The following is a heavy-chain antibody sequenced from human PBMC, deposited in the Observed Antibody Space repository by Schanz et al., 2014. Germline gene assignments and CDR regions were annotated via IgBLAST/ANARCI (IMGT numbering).Heavy chain of an antibody. CDR3: AKDISDTSGKDDY. D-gene: IGHD3-22*01. CDR2: ISGTGGDDT. CDR1: GFSFGTYA. Sequence: EVQLLGSGGGLVQPGGSLRLSCAASGFSFGTYAMSWVRQAPGKGLLWVSSISGTGGDDTYYADSVKGRFTISRDNSKNTLFLQMNSLRVEDSAIYYCAKDISDTSGKDDYCGQGTLVTVSS. V-gene: IGHV3-23*01. J-gene: IGHJ4*02.